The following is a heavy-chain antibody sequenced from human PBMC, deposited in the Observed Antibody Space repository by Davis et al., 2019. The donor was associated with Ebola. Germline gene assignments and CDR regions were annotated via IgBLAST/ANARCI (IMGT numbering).Heavy chain of an antibody. V-gene: IGHV3-7*01. CDR3: ARGEAVVITTLVDY. CDR2: IKHDGREK. J-gene: IGHJ4*02. CDR1: GFTFGNYW. Sequence: GESLKISCVVSGFTFGNYWMSWVRQAPGKGLEWVANIKHDGREKYYVDSVKGRFTISRDNAKNSLYLQMNSLRAEDTAVYYCARGEAVVITTLVDYWGQGTLVTVSS. D-gene: IGHD3-22*01.